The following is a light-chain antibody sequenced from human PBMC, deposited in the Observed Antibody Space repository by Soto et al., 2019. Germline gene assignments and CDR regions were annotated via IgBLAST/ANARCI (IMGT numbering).Light chain of an antibody. CDR1: SSDVGGYNY. CDR2: EVS. CDR3: SSYAGNNIYV. Sequence: QSVLTQPPSASGSPGQSVTISCTGTSSDVGGYNYVSWFQQHSGKAPKLMIYEVSQRPSGVPDRFSGSKSGNTASLTVSGLQAEDEADYYCSSYAGNNIYVFGTGTKVTVL. J-gene: IGLJ1*01. V-gene: IGLV2-8*01.